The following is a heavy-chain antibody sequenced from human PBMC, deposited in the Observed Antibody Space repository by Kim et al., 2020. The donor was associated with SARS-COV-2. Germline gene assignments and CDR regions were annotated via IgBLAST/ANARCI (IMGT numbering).Heavy chain of an antibody. Sequence: GGSLRLSCAASGLSFSDSYMNWGRQAPGKGLEWFSFISTSGESIFYADSVEGRFTISRDNAKNSLYLQMNYLRDEETAVYYCARSGKGYNAFGNWGQG. CDR3: ARSGKGYNAFGN. D-gene: IGHD5-12*01. V-gene: IGHV3-11*01. CDR1: GLSFSDSY. J-gene: IGHJ4*02. CDR2: ISTSGESI.